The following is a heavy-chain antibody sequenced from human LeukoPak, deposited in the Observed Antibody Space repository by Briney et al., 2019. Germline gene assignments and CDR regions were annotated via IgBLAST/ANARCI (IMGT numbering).Heavy chain of an antibody. J-gene: IGHJ6*03. V-gene: IGHV3-20*04. CDR2: ISWNSGSI. D-gene: IGHD3-9*01. CDR1: GFTFSSYW. Sequence: GGSLRLSCAASGFTFSSYWMSWVRQAPGKGLEWVSGISWNSGSIGYADSVKGRFTISRDNAKQSLYLQMNSLRAEDTAVYYCARGPDYDLLTGYPDYYYYSMDVWGKGTTVTVSS. CDR3: ARGPDYDLLTGYPDYYYYSMDV.